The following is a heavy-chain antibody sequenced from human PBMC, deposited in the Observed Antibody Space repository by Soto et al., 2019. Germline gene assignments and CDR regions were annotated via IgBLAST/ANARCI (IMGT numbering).Heavy chain of an antibody. V-gene: IGHV3-74*03. CDR3: ARVYYCDSCDYRHVDY. CDR1: GFTFSAHW. D-gene: IGHD3-22*01. CDR2: MNSDGSRT. J-gene: IGHJ4*02. Sequence: EVQLVESGGGLVQPGGSLRLSCAASGFTFSAHWLHWVRQAPGKGLVWVSRMNSDGSRTAYADSVKGRFTISRDNAKSTLYQQMNKLGYEDTAVYDCARVYYCDSCDYRHVDYWGQGILVTVSA.